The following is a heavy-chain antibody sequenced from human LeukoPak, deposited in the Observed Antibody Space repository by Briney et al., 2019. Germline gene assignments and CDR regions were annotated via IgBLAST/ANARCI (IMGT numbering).Heavy chain of an antibody. CDR2: MHSSGST. CDR1: GGSISSGTYY. J-gene: IGHJ4*02. D-gene: IGHD5-18*01. V-gene: IGHV4-61*02. CDR3: AREGGYSYGDAPLHFDY. Sequence: SETLSLTCTVSGGSISSGTYYWSWIRQPAGKGLEWIGRMHSSGSTNYNPSLKSRVTISVDTSKNQFSLKLRYVTVADTAGYSCAREGGYSYGDAPLHFDYWGQGTLVTVSS.